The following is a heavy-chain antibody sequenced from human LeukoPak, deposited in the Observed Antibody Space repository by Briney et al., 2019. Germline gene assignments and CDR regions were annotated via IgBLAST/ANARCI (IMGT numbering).Heavy chain of an antibody. CDR2: INPNSGGT. CDR1: GYTFTGYY. CDR3: ARILGYCSSTSCQRAFDY. V-gene: IGHV1-2*02. J-gene: IGHJ4*02. Sequence: ASVKVSCKASGYTFTGYYMHWVRQAPGQGLEWMGWINPNSGGTNYAQKFQGRVTMTRDTSISTPYMELSRLRSDDTAVYYCARILGYCSSTSCQRAFDYWGQGTLVTVSS. D-gene: IGHD2-2*01.